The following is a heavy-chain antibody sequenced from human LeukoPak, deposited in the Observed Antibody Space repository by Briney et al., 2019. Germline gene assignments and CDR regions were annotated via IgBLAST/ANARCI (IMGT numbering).Heavy chain of an antibody. CDR2: ISWNSGSI. V-gene: IGHV3-9*01. J-gene: IGHJ4*02. CDR3: AKDYSSGWYYFDY. Sequence: SLRLSCAASGFTFDDYAMHWVRQAPGKGLEWVSGISWNSGSIGYADSVKGRFTISRDNAKNSLYLQMNSLRAEDTALYYCAKDYSSGWYYFDYWGQGTLVTVSS. D-gene: IGHD6-19*01. CDR1: GFTFDDYA.